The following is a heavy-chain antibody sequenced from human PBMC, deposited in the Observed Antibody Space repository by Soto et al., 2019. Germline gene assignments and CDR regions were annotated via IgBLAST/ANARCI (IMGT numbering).Heavy chain of an antibody. CDR3: ASSLLYYCSSTSCYPPFDY. V-gene: IGHV3-21*01. D-gene: IGHD2-2*01. J-gene: IGHJ4*02. CDR2: ISSSSSYI. Sequence: VQLVESGGGLVKPGGSLRLSCAASGFTFSSYSMNWVRQAPGKGLEWVSSISSSSSYIYYADSVKGRFTISRDNAKNSLYLQMNSLRAEDTAVYYCASSLLYYCSSTSCYPPFDYWGQGTLDTVSS. CDR1: GFTFSSYS.